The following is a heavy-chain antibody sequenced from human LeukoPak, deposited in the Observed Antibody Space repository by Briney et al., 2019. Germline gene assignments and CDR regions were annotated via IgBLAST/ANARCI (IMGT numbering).Heavy chain of an antibody. CDR1: GGTFSSYA. CDR3: ARFHYGDYVYYFDY. Sequence: GASVKVSCTASGGTFSSYAISWVRQAPGQGLEWMGGIIPIFGTANYAQKFQGRVTITADESTSTAYMELSSLRSEDTAVYYCARFHYGDYVYYFDYWGQGTLVTVSS. J-gene: IGHJ4*02. CDR2: IIPIFGTA. V-gene: IGHV1-69*13. D-gene: IGHD4-17*01.